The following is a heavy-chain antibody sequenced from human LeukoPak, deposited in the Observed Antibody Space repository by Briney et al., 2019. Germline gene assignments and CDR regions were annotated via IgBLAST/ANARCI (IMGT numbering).Heavy chain of an antibody. V-gene: IGHV3-48*01. CDR1: GFTFSSYS. CDR2: ISSSSSTI. CDR3: ARGRDGYNLVDAFDI. J-gene: IGHJ3*02. D-gene: IGHD5-24*01. Sequence: GGSLRLSCAASGFTFSSYSMNWVRQAPGKGLEWVSYISSSSSTIYYADSVKGRFTISRDNAKNSLYLQMNSLRADDTAVYYCARGRDGYNLVDAFDIWGQGIMVTVSS.